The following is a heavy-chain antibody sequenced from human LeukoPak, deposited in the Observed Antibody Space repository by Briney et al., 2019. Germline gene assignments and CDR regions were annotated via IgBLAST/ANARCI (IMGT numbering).Heavy chain of an antibody. J-gene: IGHJ4*02. CDR1: GGSISSNY. CDR3: ARAYYYDSSGYYWEPYFDY. CDR2: IYYSGST. V-gene: IGHV4-39*07. Sequence: SETLSLTCTVSGGSISSNYWGWIRQPPGKGLEWIGTIYYSGSTYYNPSLKSRVTISVDTSKNQFSLKLRSVTAADTAVYYCARAYYYDSSGYYWEPYFDYWGQGTLVTVSS. D-gene: IGHD3-22*01.